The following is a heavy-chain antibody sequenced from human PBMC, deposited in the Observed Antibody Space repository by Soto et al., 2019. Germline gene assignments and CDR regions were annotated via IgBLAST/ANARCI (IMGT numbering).Heavy chain of an antibody. V-gene: IGHV1-8*01. CDR2: MNPNSGNT. CDR1: GYTFTSYD. J-gene: IGHJ6*02. D-gene: IGHD3-3*01. Sequence: ASVKVSCKVSGYTFTSYDINWVRQATGQGLEWMGWMNPNSGNTGYAQKFQGRVTMTRNTSISAAYMELSSLRSEDTAVYYCARMQNYDFWSGYWPHYYYYYGMDVWGQGTTVTVSS. CDR3: ARMQNYDFWSGYWPHYYYYYGMDV.